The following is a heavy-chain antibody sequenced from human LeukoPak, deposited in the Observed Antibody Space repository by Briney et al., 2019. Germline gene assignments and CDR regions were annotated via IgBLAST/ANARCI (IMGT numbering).Heavy chain of an antibody. CDR3: ARGPKGYSYGYEYYFDY. J-gene: IGHJ4*02. D-gene: IGHD5-18*01. CDR2: IIPIFGTA. V-gene: IGHV1-69*05. CDR1: GGTFISYA. Sequence: SXXVSCKASGGTFISYAISWVRQAPGQGLEWMGGIIPIFGTANYAQKFQGRVTITTDESTSTAYIELSSLRSEDTAVYYCARGPKGYSYGYEYYFDYWGQGTLVTVSS.